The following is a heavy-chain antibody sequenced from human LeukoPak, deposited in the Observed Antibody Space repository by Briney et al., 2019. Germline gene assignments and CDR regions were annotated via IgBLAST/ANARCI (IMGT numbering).Heavy chain of an antibody. Sequence: SETLSLTCTVSGGSISSYYWSWIRQPPGKGLEWIGSIYYSGSTYYNPSLKSRVTISVDTSKNQFSLKLSSVTAADTAVYYCARRSAVPAATTFDYWGQGTLVTVSS. J-gene: IGHJ4*02. CDR2: IYYSGST. CDR3: ARRSAVPAATTFDY. V-gene: IGHV4-39*01. D-gene: IGHD2-2*01. CDR1: GGSISSYY.